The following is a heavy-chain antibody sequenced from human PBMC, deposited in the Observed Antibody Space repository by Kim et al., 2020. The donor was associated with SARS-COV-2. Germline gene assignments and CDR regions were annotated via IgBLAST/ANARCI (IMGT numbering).Heavy chain of an antibody. Sequence: SETLSLTCTVSGGSINTANWWTWVRQPPGKGLEWIGEIFHSGAANYNPSLQSRVTLSLDNSKNHFSLEMTSVTAADTAVYFCTRERVRALDIWGQGTTAT. J-gene: IGHJ3*02. CDR2: IFHSGAA. V-gene: IGHV4-4*02. CDR1: GGSINTANW. D-gene: IGHD3-10*01. CDR3: TRERVRALDI.